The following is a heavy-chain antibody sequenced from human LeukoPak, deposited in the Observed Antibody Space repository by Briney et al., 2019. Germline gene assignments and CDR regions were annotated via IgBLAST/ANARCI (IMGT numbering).Heavy chain of an antibody. Sequence: SETLSLTCTVSGGSISSSSYYWGWIRQPPGKGLEWIGSIYYSGSTYYNPSLKSRVTISVDTSKNQFSLKLSSVTAADTAVYYCARLAANCSGGSCYKYFDYWGQGTLVTVSS. D-gene: IGHD2-15*01. J-gene: IGHJ4*02. CDR1: GGSISSSSYY. V-gene: IGHV4-39*07. CDR2: IYYSGST. CDR3: ARLAANCSGGSCYKYFDY.